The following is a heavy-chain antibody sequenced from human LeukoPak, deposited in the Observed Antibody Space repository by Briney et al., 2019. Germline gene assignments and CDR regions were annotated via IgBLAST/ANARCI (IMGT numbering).Heavy chain of an antibody. CDR1: GGSISSYY. CDR3: ARETTLAGFASGLGFNY. D-gene: IGHD6-19*01. J-gene: IGHJ4*02. CDR2: IYYSGST. V-gene: IGHV4-59*01. Sequence: SETLSLTCTVSGGSISSYYWGWIRQPPGKGLEWIGYIYYSGSTNYNPSLKSRITMSIDTSKNQFSLELTSVTAADTATYYCARETTLAGFASGLGFNYWGQGILVTVSS.